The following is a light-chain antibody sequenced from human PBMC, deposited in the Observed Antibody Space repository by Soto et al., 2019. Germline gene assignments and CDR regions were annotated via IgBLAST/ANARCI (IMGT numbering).Light chain of an antibody. CDR3: SSYTDSSNYV. Sequence: QPVLTQSPSASASLGASVKLTCTLSSGHSSYAIAWHQQQPEKGPRYLMKLNSDGSHSKGDGIPDRFSGSSSGAERYLTISSLQSEDEADYYCSSYTDSSNYVFGTGTKVTVL. CDR2: LNSDGSH. V-gene: IGLV4-69*01. CDR1: SGHSSYA. J-gene: IGLJ1*01.